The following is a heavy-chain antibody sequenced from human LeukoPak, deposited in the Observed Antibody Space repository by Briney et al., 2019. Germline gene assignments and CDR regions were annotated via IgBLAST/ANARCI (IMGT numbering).Heavy chain of an antibody. CDR1: GYSFTSYW. CDR2: IYPGDSDT. D-gene: IGHD3-3*01. V-gene: IGHV5-51*01. J-gene: IGHJ6*03. Sequence: GESLKISCKGSGYSFTSYWIGWVRQMPGKGLEWMGIIYPGDSDTRYSPSFQGQVTISADKSISTAYLQWSSLKASDTAMYYCARHRLEWLKYYYMDVWGKGTTVTVSS. CDR3: ARHRLEWLKYYYMDV.